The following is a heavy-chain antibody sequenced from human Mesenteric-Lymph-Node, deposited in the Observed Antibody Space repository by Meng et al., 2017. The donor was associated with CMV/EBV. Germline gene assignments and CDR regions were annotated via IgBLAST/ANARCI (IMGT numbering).Heavy chain of an antibody. D-gene: IGHD1-14*01. CDR2: TYYNSKWYK. J-gene: IGHJ4*02. Sequence: DRISNNEVAWNWIGQFPYVGLEWLGRTYYNSKWYKKNAVYVTSQQSFNADPSQTQFSLQLNSVGPEYTAVYYCARGAYRSLDSWGQGTLVTVSS. CDR3: ARGAYRSLDS. CDR1: DRISNNEVA. V-gene: IGHV6-1*01.